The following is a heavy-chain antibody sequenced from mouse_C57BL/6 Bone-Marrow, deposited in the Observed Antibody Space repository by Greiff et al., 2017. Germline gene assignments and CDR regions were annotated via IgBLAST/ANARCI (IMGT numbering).Heavy chain of an antibody. CDR2: ISSGGSYT. Sequence: EVQRVESGGDLVKPGGSLKLSCAASGFTFSSYGMSWVRQTPDKRLEWVATISSGGSYTYYPDSVKGRFTISRDNAKNTLYLQMSSLKSEDTAMYYCARHGFVLLRPFAYGGQGTLVTVSA. V-gene: IGHV5-6*01. CDR1: GFTFSSYG. CDR3: ARHGFVLLRPFAY. D-gene: IGHD1-1*01. J-gene: IGHJ3*01.